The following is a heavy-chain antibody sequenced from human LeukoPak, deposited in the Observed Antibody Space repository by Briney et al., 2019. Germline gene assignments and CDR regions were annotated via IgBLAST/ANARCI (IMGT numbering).Heavy chain of an antibody. CDR2: IYYSANT. V-gene: IGHV4-61*01. J-gene: IGHJ4*02. CDR1: GGSVSSGSYY. CDR3: ASGSYSGLTPSDFDY. D-gene: IGHD1-26*01. Sequence: KSSETLSLTCTVSGGSVSSGSYYWSWIRQPPGKGLEWIGYIYYSANTNYNPSLKSRVTISVDTSKNQFSLKLSSVTAADTAVYYCASGSYSGLTPSDFDYWGQGTLVTVSS.